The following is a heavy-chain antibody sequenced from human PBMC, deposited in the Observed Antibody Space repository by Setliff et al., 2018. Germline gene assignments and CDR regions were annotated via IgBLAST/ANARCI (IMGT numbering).Heavy chain of an antibody. D-gene: IGHD3-3*01. Sequence: SETLSLTCTVYGGSLSDYYWSWIRQPPGKGLEWIVEINHSGSTNYSPSLKSRVTISVDMSKNQLSLKLSSVTAADTAAYYCRFWDGSYKNDYWGQGTLVTVPQ. CDR1: GGSLSDYY. V-gene: IGHV4-34*01. CDR3: RFWDGSYKNDY. J-gene: IGHJ4*02. CDR2: INHSGST.